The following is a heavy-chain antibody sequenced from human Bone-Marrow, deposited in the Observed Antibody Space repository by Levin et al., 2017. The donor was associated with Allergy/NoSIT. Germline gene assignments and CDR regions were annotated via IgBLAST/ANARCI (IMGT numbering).Heavy chain of an antibody. V-gene: IGHV3-23*01. CDR3: ARDLPFWGVNGGVDS. CDR2: ISDSGENT. CDR1: GFPFSGYG. J-gene: IGHJ4*02. D-gene: IGHD3-10*01. Sequence: GGSLRLSCAVSGFPFSGYGMSWVRQAPGEGPEWVSTISDSGENTHYADSVRGRFTISRDNSRNTLYLQMNSLRAEDTAVYYCARDLPFWGVNGGVDSWGRGTLVTVSS.